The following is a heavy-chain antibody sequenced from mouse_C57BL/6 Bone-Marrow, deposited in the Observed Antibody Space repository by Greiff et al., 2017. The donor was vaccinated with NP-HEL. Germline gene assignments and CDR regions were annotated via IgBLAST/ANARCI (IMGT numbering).Heavy chain of an antibody. Sequence: QVQLKESGAELARPGASVKLSCKASGYTFTSYGISWVKQRTGQGLEWIGEIYPRSGNTYYNEKFKGKATLTADKSSSTAYMELRSLTSEDSAVYFCARDYGSSPTPYFDVWGTGTTVTVSS. J-gene: IGHJ1*03. CDR1: GYTFTSYG. CDR3: ARDYGSSPTPYFDV. CDR2: IYPRSGNT. V-gene: IGHV1-81*01. D-gene: IGHD1-1*01.